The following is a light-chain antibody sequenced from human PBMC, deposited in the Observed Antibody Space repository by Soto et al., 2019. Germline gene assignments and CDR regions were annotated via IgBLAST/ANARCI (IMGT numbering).Light chain of an antibody. CDR3: QQYSSSPT. CDR1: QSVNSNY. CDR2: DAS. Sequence: ENVLTQSPGILSLSPGERATLSCRASQSVNSNYLAWYQQKPGQAPRLLLYDASSRATGVPDRFSGSGSGTDFTLTITRLEPEDFAVYHCQQYSSSPTFGQGTKVEVK. J-gene: IGKJ1*01. V-gene: IGKV3-20*01.